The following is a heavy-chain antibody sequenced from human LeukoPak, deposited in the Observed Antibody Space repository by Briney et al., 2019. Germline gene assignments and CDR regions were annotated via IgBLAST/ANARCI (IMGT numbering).Heavy chain of an antibody. V-gene: IGHV4-59*01. CDR1: GGSISSYY. CDR2: IYYSGST. CDR3: ARVKTLGGYDAFDI. D-gene: IGHD3-22*01. J-gene: IGHJ3*02. Sequence: SETLSLTCTVSGGSISSYYWSWIRQPPGKGLEWIGYIYYSGSTNYNPSLKSRVTISVDTSKNQFSLKLSSVTAADTAVYYCARVKTLGGYDAFDIWGQETMVTVSS.